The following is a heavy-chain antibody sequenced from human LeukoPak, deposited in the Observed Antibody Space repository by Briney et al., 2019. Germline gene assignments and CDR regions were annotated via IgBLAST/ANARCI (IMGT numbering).Heavy chain of an antibody. CDR2: ISGSGGST. D-gene: IGHD6-19*01. V-gene: IGHV3-23*01. Sequence: PGGSLRLSCAASGFTFSSYAMSWVRQAPGKGLEWVSAISGSGGSTYCADSVKGRFTISRDNSKNTLYLQMNSLRAEDTAVYYCAKEQFSSGWPYYFDYWGQGTLVTVSS. CDR3: AKEQFSSGWPYYFDY. J-gene: IGHJ4*02. CDR1: GFTFSSYA.